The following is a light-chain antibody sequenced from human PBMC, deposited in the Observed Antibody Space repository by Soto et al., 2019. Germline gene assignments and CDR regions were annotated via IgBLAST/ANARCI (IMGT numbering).Light chain of an antibody. J-gene: IGKJ1*01. CDR1: QSISSY. Sequence: DIQMTQSPSSLSASVGDRVTITCRASQSISSYLNWYQQKPGKDPKILIYAAARLQTGVPSRFSGSGSGTDFNLTICSLQTEDFATYDCQQAYGAPPTFGQGTKVDIK. V-gene: IGKV1-39*01. CDR2: AAA. CDR3: QQAYGAPPT.